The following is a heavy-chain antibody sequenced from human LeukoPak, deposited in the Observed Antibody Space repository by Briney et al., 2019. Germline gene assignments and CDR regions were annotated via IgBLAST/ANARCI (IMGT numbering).Heavy chain of an antibody. Sequence: GGSLRLSCAASGFTFDDYGMSWVRQAPGKGLEWVSGINWNGGSTGYADSVKGRFTISRGNAKNSLYLQMNSLRAEDTALYYCARDLSHSGYDYTHFDYWGQGTLVTVSS. CDR3: ARDLSHSGYDYTHFDY. CDR2: INWNGGST. V-gene: IGHV3-20*04. CDR1: GFTFDDYG. D-gene: IGHD5-12*01. J-gene: IGHJ4*02.